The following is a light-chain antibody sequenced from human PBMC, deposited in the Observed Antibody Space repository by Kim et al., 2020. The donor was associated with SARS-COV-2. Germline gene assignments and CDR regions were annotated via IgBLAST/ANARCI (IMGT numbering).Light chain of an antibody. CDR2: EAS. Sequence: SSVGDRVTIYCRASQSISTWLAWYQQKPGNGPTLLIYEASSLEGGVPSRFSGSGSGTEFTLTISSLQPDDFATYYCQQYASSPWTFGQGTKVEFK. V-gene: IGKV1-5*03. CDR3: QQYASSPWT. J-gene: IGKJ1*01. CDR1: QSISTW.